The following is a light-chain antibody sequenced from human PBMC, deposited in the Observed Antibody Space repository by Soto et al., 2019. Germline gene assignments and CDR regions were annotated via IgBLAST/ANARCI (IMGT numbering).Light chain of an antibody. CDR2: AAS. CDR3: QQSYIAPWI. J-gene: IGKJ1*01. Sequence: DIQMTQSPSSLSASVGDRVTITCRASQPVTNYLSWYQQKPGKAPTLLIYAASRLQSGVPSRFSAGGSGTEFTLSINSLLPEDFATYYCQQSYIAPWIFGQGTKVDIK. CDR1: QPVTNY. V-gene: IGKV1-39*01.